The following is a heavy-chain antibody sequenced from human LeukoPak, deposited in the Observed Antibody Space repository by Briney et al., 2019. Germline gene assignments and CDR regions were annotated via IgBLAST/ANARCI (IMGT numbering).Heavy chain of an antibody. Sequence: GGSLRLSCEASGFPFKTYDMAWVRQAPGKGLEWVAGIDWEGGRTGFAESVKGRFTISRDNAKNSLYLQMNSLRAEDTALYYCTRVVTAIHDAFDIWGQGTMVTVSS. D-gene: IGHD2-21*02. V-gene: IGHV3-20*04. CDR1: GFPFKTYD. J-gene: IGHJ3*02. CDR3: TRVVTAIHDAFDI. CDR2: IDWEGGRT.